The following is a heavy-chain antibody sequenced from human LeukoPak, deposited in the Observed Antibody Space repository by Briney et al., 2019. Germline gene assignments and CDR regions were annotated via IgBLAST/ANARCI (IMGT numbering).Heavy chain of an antibody. J-gene: IGHJ4*02. Sequence: GRSLRLSCAASGFIFSYYGMHWVRQAPGKGLEWVAVIWQDGSYKYYTDCVKGRFTISRDNSKNTLYLQMHGLIAEDTAVYLCASGDYSSGWKLDYWGQGNLVTVSS. CDR3: ASGDYSSGWKLDY. CDR1: GFIFSYYG. V-gene: IGHV3-33*03. CDR2: IWQDGSYK. D-gene: IGHD6-19*01.